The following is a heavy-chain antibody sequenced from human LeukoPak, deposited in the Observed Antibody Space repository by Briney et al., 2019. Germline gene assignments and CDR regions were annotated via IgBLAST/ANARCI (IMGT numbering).Heavy chain of an antibody. D-gene: IGHD2-8*01. CDR1: GYSFSTYS. J-gene: IGHJ4*02. V-gene: IGHV5-51*01. CDR3: ARLGYCSSGVCYTSAFDY. Sequence: GESLKISCKASGYSFSTYSIGWVRQMPGKGLEWMGVIHSVDSDTRYSPSFEGQVFISADESITTAYLQWSSLKASDTAMYYCARLGYCSSGVCYTSAFDYWGQGTLATVSS. CDR2: IHSVDSDT.